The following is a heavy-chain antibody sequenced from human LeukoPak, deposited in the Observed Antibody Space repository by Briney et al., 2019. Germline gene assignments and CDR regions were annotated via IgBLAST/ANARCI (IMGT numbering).Heavy chain of an antibody. Sequence: SETLSLTCTVPGASISSSSYYWGRIRQPPGKGLEWIGTISYSGSTYYNPSLKSRVTISVDTSKNQFSLKLSSVTPADTAVYYCARGSGSGSYYSFFDTWGQGSLVTVSS. CDR3: ARGSGSGSYYSFFDT. CDR2: ISYSGST. J-gene: IGHJ4*02. CDR1: GASISSSSYY. D-gene: IGHD3-10*01. V-gene: IGHV4-39*07.